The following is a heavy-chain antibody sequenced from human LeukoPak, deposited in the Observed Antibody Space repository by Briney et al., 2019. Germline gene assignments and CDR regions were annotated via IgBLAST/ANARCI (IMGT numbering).Heavy chain of an antibody. Sequence: SETLSLTCTVSGGSISSGGYYWSWLRQHPGKGLEWIGYIYYSGSTYYNPSLKSRVTISVHTSKNQFSLKLSSVTAADTAVYYCARHSISGAVVTANWYFDLWGRGTLVTVSS. D-gene: IGHD2-21*02. V-gene: IGHV4-31*03. CDR2: IYYSGST. CDR3: ARHSISGAVVTANWYFDL. CDR1: GGSISSGGYY. J-gene: IGHJ2*01.